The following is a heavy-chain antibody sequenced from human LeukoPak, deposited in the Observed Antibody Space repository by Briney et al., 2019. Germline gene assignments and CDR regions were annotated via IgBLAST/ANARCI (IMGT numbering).Heavy chain of an antibody. V-gene: IGHV3-23*01. J-gene: IGHJ4*02. CDR1: GFTFSSYG. CDR2: ISGSGGST. CDR3: AKPLYSGYDFDY. Sequence: GGTLRLSCAASGFTFSSYGMSWVRQAPGKGLEWVSAISGSGGSTYYADSVKGRFTISRDNSKNTLYLQMNSLRAEDTAVYYCAKPLYSGYDFDYWGQGTLVTVSS. D-gene: IGHD5-12*01.